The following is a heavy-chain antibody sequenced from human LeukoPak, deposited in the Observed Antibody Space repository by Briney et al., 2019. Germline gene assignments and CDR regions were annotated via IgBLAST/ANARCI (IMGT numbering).Heavy chain of an antibody. CDR1: GGSIGTYY. CDR2: VHYSGST. V-gene: IGHV4-59*08. J-gene: IGHJ4*02. CDR3: ARGAIAVAGSGDFDY. D-gene: IGHD6-19*01. Sequence: SETLSLTCTVSGGSIGTYYWSWIRQPPGRGLEWIGYVHYSGSTRYSPSLKGRVTISVDTSKNQFSLKLSSVTAADTAVYYCARGAIAVAGSGDFDYWGQGTLVTVSS.